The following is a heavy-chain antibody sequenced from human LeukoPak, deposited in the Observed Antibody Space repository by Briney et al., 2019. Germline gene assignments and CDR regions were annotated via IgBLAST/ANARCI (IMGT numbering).Heavy chain of an antibody. Sequence: GGSLRLSCAASGFTFSSYAMSWVRQAPGKGLEWVSGVSGSGSSTYYADSVKGRFTISRDNSKNTSYLQMSSLRAEDTAVYFCAKGGHSSGWYYFDYWGQGTLVTVSS. V-gene: IGHV3-23*01. CDR1: GFTFSSYA. D-gene: IGHD6-19*01. CDR2: VSGSGSST. CDR3: AKGGHSSGWYYFDY. J-gene: IGHJ4*02.